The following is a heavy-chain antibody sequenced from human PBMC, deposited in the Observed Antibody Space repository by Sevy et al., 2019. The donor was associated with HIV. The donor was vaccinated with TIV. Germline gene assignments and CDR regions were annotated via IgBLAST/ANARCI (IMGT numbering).Heavy chain of an antibody. D-gene: IGHD4-4*01. CDR1: GYTFTDYY. Sequence: ASVKVSCKASGYTFTDYYMHWVRQAPGQGLEWMGRINPYSGDTKYEQKFQGRVTMTRDTSISTAYMVLSGLRFDDTAVYYCAREAGSNYYGQIDYWGQGSLVTVSS. CDR3: AREAGSNYYGQIDY. CDR2: INPYSGDT. V-gene: IGHV1-2*06. J-gene: IGHJ4*02.